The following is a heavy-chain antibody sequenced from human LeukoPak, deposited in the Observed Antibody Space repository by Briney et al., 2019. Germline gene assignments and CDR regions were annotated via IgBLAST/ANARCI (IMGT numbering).Heavy chain of an antibody. CDR3: AKGRVDP. CDR2: INHSGST. CDR1: GGSISSYY. J-gene: IGHJ5*02. Sequence: SETLSLTCTVSGGSISSYYWSWIRQPPRKGLEWIGEINHSGSTNYNPSLKSRVTISVDTSKNQFSLKLSSVTAADTAVYYCAKGRVDPWGQGTLVTVSS. V-gene: IGHV4-34*01. D-gene: IGHD5-24*01.